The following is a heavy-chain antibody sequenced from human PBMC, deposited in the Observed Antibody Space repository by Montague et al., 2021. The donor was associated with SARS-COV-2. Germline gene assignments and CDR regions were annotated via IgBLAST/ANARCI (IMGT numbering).Heavy chain of an antibody. J-gene: IGHJ4*02. CDR2: LYYTAHT. CDR3: ARSLANVPAHADFDY. CDR1: GASVASGNFY. D-gene: IGHD2-21*02. V-gene: IGHV4-61*01. Sequence: SETLSLTCTVSGASVASGNFYWIWIPQPPGKGLVWISYLYYTAHTNYTPSLESRVSMPVDPSKNQFSLTLISVTAADTAVYYCARSLANVPAHADFDYWGQGALVTVSS.